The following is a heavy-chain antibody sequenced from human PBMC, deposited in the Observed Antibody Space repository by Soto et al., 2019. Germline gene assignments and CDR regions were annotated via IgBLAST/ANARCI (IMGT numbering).Heavy chain of an antibody. CDR3: ARDNPSYYDSRGGNWFDP. Sequence: ASVKVSCKASGYTFTSYGISWVRQAPGQGLEWMGWISAYTGNTNYAQKLQGSVTMTTDTSTRTAYMELRSLRSDDTAVYYCARDNPSYYDSRGGNWFDPWGQGTMVTVSS. V-gene: IGHV1-18*01. D-gene: IGHD3-22*01. CDR2: ISAYTGNT. CDR1: GYTFTSYG. J-gene: IGHJ5*02.